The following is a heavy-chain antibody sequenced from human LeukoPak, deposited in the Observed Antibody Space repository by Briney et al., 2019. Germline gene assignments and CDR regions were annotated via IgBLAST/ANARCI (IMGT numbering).Heavy chain of an antibody. D-gene: IGHD6-19*01. CDR1: GYTFTSYY. CDR3: ARDSIAVAGTDY. CDR2: INPSGGST. V-gene: IGHV1-46*01. Sequence: ASVKVSCKASGYTFTSYYMHWVRQAPGQGLEWMGIINPSGGSTSYAQKFQGRVTMTRDTSTSTVFMELSSLRSEDTAVYYCARDSIAVAGTDYWGQGTLVTVSS. J-gene: IGHJ4*02.